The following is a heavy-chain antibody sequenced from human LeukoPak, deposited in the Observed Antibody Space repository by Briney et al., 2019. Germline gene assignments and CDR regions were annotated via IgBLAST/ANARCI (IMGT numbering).Heavy chain of an antibody. V-gene: IGHV3-23*01. Sequence: GGSLRLSCAASGFTFSSYAMSWVRQAPGKGLEGGSAISGSGGSTYYADSVKGRFTISRDNSKNTLYLQMNSLRAEDTAVYYCAKDRYYDSSVNWFDPWGQGTLVTVSS. D-gene: IGHD3-22*01. CDR1: GFTFSSYA. CDR3: AKDRYYDSSVNWFDP. CDR2: ISGSGGST. J-gene: IGHJ5*02.